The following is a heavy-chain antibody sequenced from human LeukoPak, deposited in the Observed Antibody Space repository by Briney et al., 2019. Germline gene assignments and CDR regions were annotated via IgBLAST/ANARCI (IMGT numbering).Heavy chain of an antibody. V-gene: IGHV3-13*01. CDR3: ARGGGRVAGTDWFDP. D-gene: IGHD6-19*01. J-gene: IGHJ5*02. CDR2: IGTASDT. Sequence: GGSLRLSCAASGFTFSSYDMHWVRQATGKGLEWVSAIGTASDTYYPGSVKGRFTISRENAKNSLYLQMNSLRAGDTAVYYCARGGGRVAGTDWFDPWGQGTLVTVSS. CDR1: GFTFSSYD.